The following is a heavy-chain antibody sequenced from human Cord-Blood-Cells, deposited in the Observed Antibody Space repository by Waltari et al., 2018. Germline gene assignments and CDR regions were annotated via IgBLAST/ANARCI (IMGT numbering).Heavy chain of an antibody. CDR1: GGTFSRYA. J-gene: IGHJ3*02. D-gene: IGHD6-13*01. Sequence: KKPGSSVKVSCKASGGTFSRYAISWVRQAPGQGLEWMGRIIPILGIANYAQKLQGRVTITADKSTSTAHMELSSLRSEDTAVYYCARGSQQLVVGALDIWGQGTMVTVSS. CDR3: ARGSQQLVVGALDI. V-gene: IGHV1-69*04. CDR2: IIPILGIA.